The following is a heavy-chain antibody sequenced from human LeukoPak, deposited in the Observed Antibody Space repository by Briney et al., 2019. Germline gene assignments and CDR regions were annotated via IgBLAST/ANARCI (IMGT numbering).Heavy chain of an antibody. V-gene: IGHV4-39*07. J-gene: IGHJ4*02. CDR1: GGSISSSLYH. D-gene: IGHD6-13*01. CDR2: IYYTGTT. Sequence: SETLSLTCTVSGGSISSSLYHWGWIRQSPGKNLEWLGSIYYTGTTHYNPSLKSRVAISVDTSKNQFSLKLSSVTAADTAVYYCARPTRIAAEAGFDYWGQGTLVTVSS. CDR3: ARPTRIAAEAGFDY.